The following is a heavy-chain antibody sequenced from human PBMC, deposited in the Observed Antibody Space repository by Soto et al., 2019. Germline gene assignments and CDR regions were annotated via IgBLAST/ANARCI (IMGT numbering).Heavy chain of an antibody. Sequence: GASVKVSCKASGYTFTGYYMHWVRQAPGQGLEWMGWINPNSGGTNYAQKFQGWVTMTRDTSISTAYMELSRLRSDDTAVYYCARAQVDIWSGYPRFDYWGHGTLVTVSS. V-gene: IGHV1-2*04. J-gene: IGHJ4*01. CDR3: ARAQVDIWSGYPRFDY. D-gene: IGHD3-3*01. CDR2: INPNSGGT. CDR1: GYTFTGYY.